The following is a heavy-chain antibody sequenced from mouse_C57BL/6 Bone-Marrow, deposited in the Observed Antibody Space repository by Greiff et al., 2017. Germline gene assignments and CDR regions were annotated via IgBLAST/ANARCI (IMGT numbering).Heavy chain of an antibody. V-gene: IGHV2-5*01. CDR1: GFSLPSYG. D-gene: IGHD1-1*01. CDR2: FWRGGRP. CDR3: AKKGYCSSYRYFDV. Sequence: VQLQQSGPGLVQPSQRLSITCPVSGFSLPSYGVHWVRQSPGKGLEWLGEFWRGGRPDYNAAYMSRLGITKDNAKSQYFFKMNSLQADDTAIYYCAKKGYCSSYRYFDVWGTGTTVTVSS. J-gene: IGHJ1*03.